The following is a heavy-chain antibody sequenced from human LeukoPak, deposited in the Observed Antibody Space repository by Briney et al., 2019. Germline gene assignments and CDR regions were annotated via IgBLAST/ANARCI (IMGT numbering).Heavy chain of an antibody. CDR2: ISYDGSNK. CDR1: GFTFSSYA. J-gene: IGHJ4*02. V-gene: IGHV3-30*01. D-gene: IGHD3-22*01. Sequence: GRSLSLSCAASGFTFSSYAMHWVRQAPGKGLEWVAVISYDGSNKYYADSVKGRFTISRDNSKNTLYLQMNSLRAEDTAVYYCAKLIVVVISREVNDYWGQGTLVTVSS. CDR3: AKLIVVVISREVNDY.